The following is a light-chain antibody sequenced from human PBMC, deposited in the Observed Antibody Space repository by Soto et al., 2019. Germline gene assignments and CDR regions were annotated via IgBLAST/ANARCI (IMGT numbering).Light chain of an antibody. CDR2: QVS. CDR1: QSLVHSNGNTY. CDR3: MQNRRGRHT. Sequence: DVVMTQSPLSLPVTLGQPASISCTSSQSLVHSNGNTYLHWFQQRPGQSPRRLIYQVSKRDSGVPDRFSGGGSGTEFTLKISRVEAEDVAVYYCMQNRRGRHTVGRGTRLEIK. V-gene: IGKV2-30*02. J-gene: IGKJ2*01.